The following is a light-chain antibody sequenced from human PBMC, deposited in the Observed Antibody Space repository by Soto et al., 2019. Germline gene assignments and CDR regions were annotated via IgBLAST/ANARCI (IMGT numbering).Light chain of an antibody. Sequence: NFMLTQPHSVSESPGKTVTISCTRSSGNIASNFVQWFQQPPGSSPITVIYEDKQRPSEVPDRFSGSIDTSSNSASLTISGLQTDDEADYYCQSYDGIIQVFGGGTKLTVL. CDR1: SGNIASNF. CDR3: QSYDGIIQV. CDR2: EDK. J-gene: IGLJ2*01. V-gene: IGLV6-57*01.